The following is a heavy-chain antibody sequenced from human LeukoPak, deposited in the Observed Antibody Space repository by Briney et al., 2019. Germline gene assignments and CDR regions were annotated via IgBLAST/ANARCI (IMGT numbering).Heavy chain of an antibody. CDR1: GFTFSSYS. D-gene: IGHD2-15*01. V-gene: IGHV3-21*01. J-gene: IGHJ4*02. CDR2: ISSSSSYI. CDR3: ANLPTQDHFDY. Sequence: AGGSLRLSCAASGFTFSSYSMNWVRQAPGKGLEWVSSISSSSSYIYYADSVKGRFTISRDNSKNTLYLQMNSLRAEDTAVYYCANLPTQDHFDYWGQGTLVTVSS.